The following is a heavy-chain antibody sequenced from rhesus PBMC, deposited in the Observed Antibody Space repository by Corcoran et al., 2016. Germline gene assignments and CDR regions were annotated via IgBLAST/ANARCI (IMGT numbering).Heavy chain of an antibody. D-gene: IGHD6-13*01. CDR3: ARARWYSSWHCDY. CDR2: IYGGSGST. Sequence: QVQLQESGPGLVKPSETLSLTCAVSGYSISSGYGWGWIRQPPGKGLEWIGQIYGGSGSTYYTPSLKSRVTVSKATSKNQFSLKLSSVTAADTAVYYCARARWYSSWHCDYWGQGVLVTVSS. V-gene: IGHV4-127*01. J-gene: IGHJ4*01. CDR1: GYSISSGYG.